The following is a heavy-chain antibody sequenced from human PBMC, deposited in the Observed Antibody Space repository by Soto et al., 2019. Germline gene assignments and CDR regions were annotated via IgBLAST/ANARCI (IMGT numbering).Heavy chain of an antibody. J-gene: IGHJ4*02. CDR2: ISYDGSNK. Sequence: GGSLRLSCAASGFTFSSYSMHWVRQAPGKGLEWVAVISYDGSNKYYADSVKGRFTISRDNSKNTLYLQMNSLRAEDTAVYYCARAYEGDYFDYWGQGTLVTVSS. CDR3: ARAYEGDYFDY. CDR1: GFTFSSYS. D-gene: IGHD3-16*01. V-gene: IGHV3-30-3*01.